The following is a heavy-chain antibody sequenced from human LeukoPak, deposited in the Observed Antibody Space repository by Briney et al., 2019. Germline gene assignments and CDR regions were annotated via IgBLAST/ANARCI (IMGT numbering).Heavy chain of an antibody. CDR3: AKPSPQLLLKVYYFDY. CDR1: GFTFSSYG. V-gene: IGHV3-30*02. J-gene: IGHJ4*02. Sequence: GGSLRLSCAASGFTFSSYGMHWVRQAPGRGLEWVAYIRYEGSNKYYADSVKGRFTISRDNSKNTLYLQMNSLRAEDTAVYYCAKPSPQLLLKVYYFDYWGQGTLVTVSS. CDR2: IRYEGSNK. D-gene: IGHD2-15*01.